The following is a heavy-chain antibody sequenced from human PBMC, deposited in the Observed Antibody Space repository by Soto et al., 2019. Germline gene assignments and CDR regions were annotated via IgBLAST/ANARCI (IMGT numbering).Heavy chain of an antibody. CDR3: AKDTAVPYYDILTGYFWFDP. V-gene: IGHV3-23*01. CDR2: ISGSGGST. Sequence: EVQLLESGGGLVQPGGSLRLSCAASGFTFSSYAMSWVRQAPGKGLEWVSAISGSGGSTYYADSVKGRFTISRDNTKNTLYLQMNCLRAEDTAVYYCAKDTAVPYYDILTGYFWFDPWGQGTLVTVSS. J-gene: IGHJ5*02. CDR1: GFTFSSYA. D-gene: IGHD3-9*01.